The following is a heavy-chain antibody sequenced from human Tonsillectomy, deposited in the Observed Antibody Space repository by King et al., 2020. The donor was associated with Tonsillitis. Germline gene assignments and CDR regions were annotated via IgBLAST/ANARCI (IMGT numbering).Heavy chain of an antibody. CDR2: ISAYNGNT. Sequence: QLVQSGAEVKKPGASVKVSCKASGYTFTSYGISWVRQAPGQGLEWMGWISAYNGNTNYAQNLQGRVTMTTDKSTSTAYMELRRLTSDDTAVYYCASEAYSSSYNYYWGQGTLVPVSS. D-gene: IGHD6-6*01. CDR3: ASEAYSSSYNYY. V-gene: IGHV1-18*04. J-gene: IGHJ4*02. CDR1: GYTFTSYG.